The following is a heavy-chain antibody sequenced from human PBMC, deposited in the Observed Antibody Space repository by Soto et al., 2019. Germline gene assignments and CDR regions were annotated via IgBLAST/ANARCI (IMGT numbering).Heavy chain of an antibody. J-gene: IGHJ4*02. Sequence: KVSCKASGGGFTTYTVSWVRQAPGQGLEWMGRVIPIIDRANYARKFQGRVTITADKSTSTAYLKLSGLTSEDTAVYFCARDAVGSTPSFDFWGQGTLVTVSS. CDR3: ARDAVGSTPSFDF. CDR1: GGGFTTYT. CDR2: VIPIIDRA. D-gene: IGHD1-26*01. V-gene: IGHV1-69*08.